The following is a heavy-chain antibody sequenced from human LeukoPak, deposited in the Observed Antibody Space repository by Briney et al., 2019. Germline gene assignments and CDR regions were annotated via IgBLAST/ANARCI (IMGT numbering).Heavy chain of an antibody. CDR2: IKSKTDGGTI. J-gene: IGHJ1*01. D-gene: IGHD3-22*01. CDR3: TTDLSELDDNGYYAKYFHH. V-gene: IGHV3-15*01. CDR1: GFTFSKVW. Sequence: KSGGSLRLSCAASGFTFSKVWMSWVRQAPGKGLEWVGRIKSKTDGGTIDYAAPVKGRFTISRDDSKDTLFLQMNSLKTEDTAVYYCTTDLSELDDNGYYAKYFHHWGQGTLVSVSS.